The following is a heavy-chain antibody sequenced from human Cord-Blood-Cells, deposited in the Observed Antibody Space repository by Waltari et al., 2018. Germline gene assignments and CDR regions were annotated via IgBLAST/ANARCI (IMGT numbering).Heavy chain of an antibody. J-gene: IGHJ6*02. CDR2: IYTSGST. D-gene: IGHD3-22*01. Sequence: QVQLQESGPGLVKPSETLSLTCTVSGGSISSYYWSWIRQPAGTGLEWIGRIYTSGSTNYNPSLKSRVTMSVDTSKNQFSLKLSSVTAADTAVYYCARDRRYYDSSGYYYYYGMDVWGQGTTVTVSS. V-gene: IGHV4-4*07. CDR3: ARDRRYYDSSGYYYYYGMDV. CDR1: GGSISSYY.